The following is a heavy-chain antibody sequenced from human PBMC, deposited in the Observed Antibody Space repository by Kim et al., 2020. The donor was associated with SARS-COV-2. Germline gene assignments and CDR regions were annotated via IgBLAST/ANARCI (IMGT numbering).Heavy chain of an antibody. J-gene: IGHJ5*02. CDR2: TNHRGTT. V-gene: IGHV4-34*01. Sequence: SETLSLTCAVYGENFRAYYWSWIRQPPGKGLEWIGETNHRGTTNYNPSLKSRVTISADTSKIQFSLKVNSVTAADTAVYYCARGRYFDWLLGRSAHNYFDPWGQGTLVPVPS. CDR3: ARGRYFDWLLGRSAHNYFDP. D-gene: IGHD3-9*01. CDR1: GENFRAYY.